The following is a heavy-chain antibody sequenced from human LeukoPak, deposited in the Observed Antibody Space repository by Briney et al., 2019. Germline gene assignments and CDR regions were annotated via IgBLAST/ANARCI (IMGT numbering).Heavy chain of an antibody. CDR2: IYYSGST. CDR3: ARVSQQLGVDC. J-gene: IGHJ4*02. Sequence: SETLSLTCTVSGGSISSSSYYWGWIRQPPGKGLEWIGSIYYSGSTYYNPSLKSRVTISVDTSKNQFSLKLSSVTAADTAVYYCARVSQQLGVDCWGQGTLVTVSS. CDR1: GGSISSSSYY. D-gene: IGHD6-13*01. V-gene: IGHV4-39*07.